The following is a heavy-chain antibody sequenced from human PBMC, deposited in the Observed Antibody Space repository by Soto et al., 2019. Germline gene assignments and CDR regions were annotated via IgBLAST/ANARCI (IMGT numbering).Heavy chain of an antibody. CDR3: AGDSGYSNYAVAF. CDR1: GGSVSSST. CDR2: IIPILGRA. D-gene: IGHD4-4*01. Sequence: QVQLVQSGAEVKKPGSSVKVSCEASGGSVSSSTLSWVRQAPGQGLEWMGRIIPILGRANYAQKFQDRVTITADKSTSPAYMELSSLRSEDTDVYFCAGDSGYSNYAVAFWGQGTLITVSS. V-gene: IGHV1-69*08. J-gene: IGHJ4*02.